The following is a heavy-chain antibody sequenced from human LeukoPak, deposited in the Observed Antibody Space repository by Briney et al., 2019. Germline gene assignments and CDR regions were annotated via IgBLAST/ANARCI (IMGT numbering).Heavy chain of an antibody. V-gene: IGHV4-34*01. CDR3: ARGGGNRPPDY. J-gene: IGHJ4*02. Sequence: SETLSLTCAVYGGSFSGYYWSWIRQPPGKGLEWIGEINHSGSTNYNPSLKSRVTISVDTSKNQFSLKLSSVTAADTAVYCCARGGGNRPPDYWGQGTLVTVSS. CDR2: INHSGST. CDR1: GGSFSGYY. D-gene: IGHD4-23*01.